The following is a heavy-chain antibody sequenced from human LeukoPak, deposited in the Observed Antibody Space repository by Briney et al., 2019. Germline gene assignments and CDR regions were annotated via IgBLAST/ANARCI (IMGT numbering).Heavy chain of an antibody. CDR3: AVESSSSSLPAYFDY. CDR1: GYTFTSYG. Sequence: ASVKVSCKASGYTFTSYGISWVRQAPGQGLEWMGWISAYNGNTNYAQKLQGRVTMTTDTSTSTAYMELSSLRSEDTAVYYCAVESSSSSLPAYFDYWGQGTLVTVSS. J-gene: IGHJ4*02. CDR2: ISAYNGNT. D-gene: IGHD6-6*01. V-gene: IGHV1-18*01.